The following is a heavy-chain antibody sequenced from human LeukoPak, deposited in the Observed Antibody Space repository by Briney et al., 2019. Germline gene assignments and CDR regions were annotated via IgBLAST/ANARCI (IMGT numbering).Heavy chain of an antibody. J-gene: IGHJ4*02. D-gene: IGHD5-12*01. CDR2: INHSGST. Sequence: PSETLSLTCAVYGGSFSGYYWSWIRQPPGKGLEWIGEINHSGSTNYNPSLKSRVTISVDASKNQFSLKLSSVTAADTAVYYCARGVGDGYNYFPVLFNYWGQGTLVTVSS. CDR3: ARGVGDGYNYFPVLFNY. V-gene: IGHV4-34*01. CDR1: GGSFSGYY.